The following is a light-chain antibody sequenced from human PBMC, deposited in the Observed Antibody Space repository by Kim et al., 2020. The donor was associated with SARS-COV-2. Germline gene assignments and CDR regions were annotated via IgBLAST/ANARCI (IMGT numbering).Light chain of an antibody. CDR3: NSRDSNDNVV. Sequence: VGLGPTVRIKCQGASLRSFYATRYPEKPGQAPIPVIYGKNNRPSGIPDRFSGSSSGNTASLTITGTQAGDEADYYCNSRDSNDNVVFGGGTKLTVL. V-gene: IGLV3-19*01. CDR2: GKN. CDR1: SLRSFY. J-gene: IGLJ2*01.